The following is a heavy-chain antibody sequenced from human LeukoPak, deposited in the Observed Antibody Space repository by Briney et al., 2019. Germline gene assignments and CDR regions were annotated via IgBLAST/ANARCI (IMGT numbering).Heavy chain of an antibody. J-gene: IGHJ4*02. V-gene: IGHV5-51*03. D-gene: IGHD3-22*01. CDR3: ARRDYYDSSGYYYLDY. CDR1: GYSFTSYW. Sequence: PGESLKISCKGSGYSFTSYWIGWVRQMPGKGLEWMGIIYPGDSDTRYSPSFQGQVTSSADKSISTAYLQWSSLKASDTAMYYCARRDYYDSSGYYYLDYWGQGTLVTVSS. CDR2: IYPGDSDT.